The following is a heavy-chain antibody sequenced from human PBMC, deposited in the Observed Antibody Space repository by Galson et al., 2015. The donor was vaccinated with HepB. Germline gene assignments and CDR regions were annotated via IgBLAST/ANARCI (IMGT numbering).Heavy chain of an antibody. CDR1: GYTFTSYY. V-gene: IGHV1-46*01. J-gene: IGHJ6*02. D-gene: IGHD3-3*01. CDR3: ARDLHLAEWLLFAYGFSWAEGANGMDV. CDR2: INPSGGST. Sequence: SVKVSCKASGYTFTSYYMHWVRQAPGQGLEWMGIINPSGGSTSYAQKFQGRVTMTRDTSTSTVYMELSSLRSEDTAVYYCARDLHLAEWLLFAYGFSWAEGANGMDVWGQGTTVTVSS.